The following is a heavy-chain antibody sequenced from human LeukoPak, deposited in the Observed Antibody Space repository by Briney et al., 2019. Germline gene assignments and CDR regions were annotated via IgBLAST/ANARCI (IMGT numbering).Heavy chain of an antibody. CDR2: ISWNSGSI. D-gene: IGHD2-2*02. Sequence: GGSLRLSCAASGLTFDDYAMHWVRHAPGKGLEWVSGISWNSGSIGYADSVKGRFTISRDNAKNSLYLQMNSLRAEDTALYYCAKVACSSTSCYRLGDAFDIWGQGTMVTVSS. V-gene: IGHV3-9*01. CDR1: GLTFDDYA. CDR3: AKVACSSTSCYRLGDAFDI. J-gene: IGHJ3*02.